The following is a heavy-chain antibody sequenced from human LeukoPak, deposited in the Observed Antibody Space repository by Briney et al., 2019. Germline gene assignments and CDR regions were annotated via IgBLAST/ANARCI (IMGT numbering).Heavy chain of an antibody. D-gene: IGHD1-1*01. CDR3: ARVRRTQLERQFDY. J-gene: IGHJ4*02. Sequence: SETLSLTCAVYGGSFSGYYWSWIRQPPGKGLEWIGEINHSGSTNYNPSLKSRVTISVDTSKNQFSLKLSSVTAADTAVYYCARVRRTQLERQFDYWGQGTLVTVSS. CDR1: GGSFSGYY. V-gene: IGHV4-34*01. CDR2: INHSGST.